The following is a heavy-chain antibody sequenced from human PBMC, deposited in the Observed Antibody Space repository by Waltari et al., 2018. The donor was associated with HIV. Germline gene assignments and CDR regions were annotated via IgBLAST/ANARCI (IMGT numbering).Heavy chain of an antibody. J-gene: IGHJ4*02. CDR2: LSGSGCKH. CDR1: GFTFSSYA. D-gene: IGHD3-10*01. Sequence: EVQLLESGGGLVQPGGSLRLSCAASGFTFSSYAMSWVRQAPGKGLELVSQLSGSGCKHVYVESVRGRLTISRENCMNTLCLQMNSRGAEDTAFYYCASYYSGSGSYYKRGLCYWGQGTLVTVSS. CDR3: ASYYSGSGSYYKRGLCY. V-gene: IGHV3-23*01.